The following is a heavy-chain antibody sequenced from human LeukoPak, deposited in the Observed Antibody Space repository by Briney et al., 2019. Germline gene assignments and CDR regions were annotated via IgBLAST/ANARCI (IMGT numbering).Heavy chain of an antibody. CDR3: ARDWGVTNYLFDY. CDR2: IWYDGSKK. CDR1: GFIFSRYG. D-gene: IGHD4-17*01. V-gene: IGHV3-33*01. J-gene: IGHJ4*02. Sequence: GGSLRLSCAASGFIFSRYGMHWVRQAPGKGLEWVAVIWYDGSKKYYADSVKGRFTISRDDSKNTLYLEVNSLRAEDTAVYYCARDWGVTNYLFDYWGQGTLVTVPS.